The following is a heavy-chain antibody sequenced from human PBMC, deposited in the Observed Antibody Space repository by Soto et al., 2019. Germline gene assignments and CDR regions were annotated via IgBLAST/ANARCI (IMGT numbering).Heavy chain of an antibody. CDR1: GGSISSYY. Sequence: SETLSLTCTVSGGSISSYYWSWIRQPPGKGLEWIGYMYQSERTYYNSSLKSRVTISVDRSKNQFSLKLSSVTAADTAVYYCARWLGYGPHFDYWGQGTLVTVSS. J-gene: IGHJ4*02. V-gene: IGHV4-59*12. CDR3: ARWLGYGPHFDY. CDR2: MYQSERT. D-gene: IGHD5-12*01.